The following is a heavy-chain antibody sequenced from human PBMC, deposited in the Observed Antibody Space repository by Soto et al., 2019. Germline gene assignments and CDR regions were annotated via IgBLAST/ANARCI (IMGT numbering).Heavy chain of an antibody. V-gene: IGHV4-39*01. CDR1: GGSISSSSYY. D-gene: IGHD6-6*01. CDR3: ARHVAARSDFDY. J-gene: IGHJ4*02. CDR2: IYYSGST. Sequence: QLQLQESGPGLVKPSETLSLTCTVSGGSISSSSYYWGWIRQPPGKGLEWSGRIYYSGSTYYNPSLKSRVTISVDTSKNQFSLKLSSVTAADTAVYYCARHVAARSDFDYWGQGTLVTVSS.